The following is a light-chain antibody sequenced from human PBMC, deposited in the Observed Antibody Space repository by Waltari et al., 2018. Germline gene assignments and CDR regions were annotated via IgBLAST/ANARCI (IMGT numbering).Light chain of an antibody. CDR3: MQARQTPWT. CDR2: MVS. J-gene: IGKJ1*01. V-gene: IGKV2-28*01. CDR1: QSLLHSNGYTF. Sequence: DIVMTQSPLFLPVTPGEPASISCRSSQSLLHSNGYTFLDWYLQKPGQSPQLLIYMVSNRASGLTERFSGSGSGTDFTLKISRVEAEDVGIYYCMQARQTPWTFGQGTRVEIK.